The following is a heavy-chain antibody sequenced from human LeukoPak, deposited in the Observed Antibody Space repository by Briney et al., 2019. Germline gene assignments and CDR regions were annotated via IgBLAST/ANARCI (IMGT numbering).Heavy chain of an antibody. J-gene: IGHJ4*02. V-gene: IGHV1-46*01. CDR2: INPSGGST. D-gene: IGHD5-18*01. CDR1: GYTFTSYY. CDR3: ARASPGRDTAMVDDTDFDY. Sequence: ASVKVSCKASGYTFTSYYMHWERQAPGQGLEWMGIINPSGGSTSYAQKFQGRVTMTRDTSTSTVYMELSSLRSEDTAVYYCARASPGRDTAMVDDTDFDYWGQGTLVTVSS.